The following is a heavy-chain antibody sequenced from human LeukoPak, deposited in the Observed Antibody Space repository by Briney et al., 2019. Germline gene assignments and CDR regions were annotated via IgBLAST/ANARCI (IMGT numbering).Heavy chain of an antibody. CDR2: ISGSGGST. Sequence: GGSLRLSCAASGFTFSSYAMSWVRQAPGKGLEWVSAISGSGGSTYYADSVKGRFTISRDNSKNTLYLQMNSLRAEDTAVYCCANHESYYDYVWGSYPIDIWVQGTMVTVSS. J-gene: IGHJ3*02. V-gene: IGHV3-23*01. CDR3: ANHESYYDYVWGSYPIDI. D-gene: IGHD3-16*02. CDR1: GFTFSSYA.